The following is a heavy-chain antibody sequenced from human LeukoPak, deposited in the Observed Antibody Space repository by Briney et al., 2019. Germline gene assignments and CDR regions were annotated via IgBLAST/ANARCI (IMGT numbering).Heavy chain of an antibody. V-gene: IGHV3-48*01. J-gene: IGHJ5*02. D-gene: IGHD6-19*01. Sequence: GGSLRLSCAASGFTFSSYNMNWVRQAPGKGLEWVSYISSSGSTIYYEDSVEGRFTISRDNSKNTLYLQMNSLRAEDTAVYYCAKEQWLVPASGDWFDPWGQGTLVTVSS. CDR1: GFTFSSYN. CDR3: AKEQWLVPASGDWFDP. CDR2: ISSSGSTI.